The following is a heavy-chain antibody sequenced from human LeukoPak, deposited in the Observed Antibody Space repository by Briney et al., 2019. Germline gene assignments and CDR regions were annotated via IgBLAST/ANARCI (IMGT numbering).Heavy chain of an antibody. CDR2: NYHGGCDT. J-gene: IGHJ4*02. CDR3: ARHGGWEASSTSLGFDY. CDR1: GYSFTSYW. D-gene: IGHD2-2*01. V-gene: IGHV5-51*01. Sequence: GESLKISCRGSGYSFTSYWIGWGRQMPGKGLEWMGMNYHGGCDTRYSPSFQGQVPISADKSISTAYLQCSSLTASDPAMYYCARHGGWEASSTSLGFDYWGQGTLVTVSS.